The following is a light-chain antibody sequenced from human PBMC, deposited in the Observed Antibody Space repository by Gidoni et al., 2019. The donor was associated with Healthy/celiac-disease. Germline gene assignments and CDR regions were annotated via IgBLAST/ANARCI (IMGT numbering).Light chain of an antibody. Sequence: DIQMTQSPSSLSASVGDRVTITCRASQSISSYLNWYQQKPGKAPKLLIYAASSLQSGVPSRFSGSGSGTDFTLTISSLQPEDFATYYCQQSYSTPPSSAYTYTFXQXTKLEIK. J-gene: IGKJ2*01. CDR1: QSISSY. V-gene: IGKV1-39*01. CDR2: AAS. CDR3: QQSYSTPPSSAYTYT.